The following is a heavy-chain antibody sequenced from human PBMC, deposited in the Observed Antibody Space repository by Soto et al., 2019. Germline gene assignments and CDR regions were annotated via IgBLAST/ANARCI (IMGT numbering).Heavy chain of an antibody. J-gene: IGHJ6*02. CDR2: IYPCDSDT. CDR3: ARWYSSSWYVDYYGMDV. V-gene: IGHV5-51*01. CDR1: GYSFTSYW. D-gene: IGHD6-13*01. Sequence: GESLKISCKGSGYSFTSYWIGWVRQMPGKGLEWMGIIYPCDSDTRYSPSFQGQVTISADKSISTAYLQWSSLKASDTAMYYCARWYSSSWYVDYYGMDVWGQGTTVTVSS.